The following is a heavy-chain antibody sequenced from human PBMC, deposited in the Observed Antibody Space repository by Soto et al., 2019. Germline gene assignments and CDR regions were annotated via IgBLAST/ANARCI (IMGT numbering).Heavy chain of an antibody. D-gene: IGHD2-21*01. CDR1: GFTFSSYG. CDR3: AKDRDWPGPERYFDY. J-gene: IGHJ4*02. Sequence: PGGSLRLSCAASGFTFSSYGMHWVRQAPGKGLEWVAVISYDGSNKYYADSVKGRFTISRDNSKNTLYLQMNSLRAEDMAVYYCAKDRDWPGPERYFDYWGQGTLVTVSS. CDR2: ISYDGSNK. V-gene: IGHV3-30*18.